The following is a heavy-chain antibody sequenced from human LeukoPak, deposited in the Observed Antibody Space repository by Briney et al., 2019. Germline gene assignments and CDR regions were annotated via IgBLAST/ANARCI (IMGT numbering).Heavy chain of an antibody. D-gene: IGHD3-10*01. J-gene: IGHJ5*02. CDR3: ARKSYDSGSMYNWFDP. CDR2: IYYSGST. V-gene: IGHV4-59*01. CDR1: GGSISSYY. Sequence: SETLSLTCTVSGGSISSYYWSWIRQPPGKGLERIGYIYYSGSTNYNPSLKSRVTISVDTSKNQFSLKPSSVTAADTAVYYCARKSYDSGSMYNWFDPWGQGTLVTVSS.